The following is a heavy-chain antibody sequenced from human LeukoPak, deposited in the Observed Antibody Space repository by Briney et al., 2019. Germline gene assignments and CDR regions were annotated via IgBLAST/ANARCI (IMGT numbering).Heavy chain of an antibody. J-gene: IGHJ4*02. CDR1: GGTFSSYA. Sequence: SVKVSCKASGGTFSSYAISWVRQAPGQGLERMGGIIPIFGTANYAQKFQGRVTITADESTSTAYMELSSLRSEDTAVYYCARAYYDSSGQIDYWGQGTLVTVSS. D-gene: IGHD3-22*01. CDR2: IIPIFGTA. V-gene: IGHV1-69*01. CDR3: ARAYYDSSGQIDY.